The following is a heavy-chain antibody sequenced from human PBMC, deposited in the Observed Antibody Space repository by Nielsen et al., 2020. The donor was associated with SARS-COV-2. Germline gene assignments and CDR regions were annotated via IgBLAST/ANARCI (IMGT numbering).Heavy chain of an antibody. V-gene: IGHV4-4*02. D-gene: IGHD2-2*02. CDR2: IYHSGST. Sequence: SETLSLTCAVSGGSISSSNWWSWVRQPPGKGLEWIGEIYHSGSTNYNPSLKSRVTISVDKSKNQFSLKLSSVTAADTAVYYCASKPAAIPFAFDIWGQGTMVTVSS. CDR3: ASKPAAIPFAFDI. CDR1: GGSISSSNW. J-gene: IGHJ3*02.